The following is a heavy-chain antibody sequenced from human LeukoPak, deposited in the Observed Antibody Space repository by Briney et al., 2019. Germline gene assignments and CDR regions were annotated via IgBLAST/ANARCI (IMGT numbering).Heavy chain of an antibody. CDR1: GFTLGNYW. V-gene: IGHV3-74*01. CDR3: ASRAGYTGSWSAFDY. CDR2: INTDGSST. Sequence: SGGSLRLSCVASGFTLGNYWMHWVRQAPGKGLVWVSHINTDGSSTNYADSVKGRFTISRDNAKNSLYLQMNSLRAEDTAVYYCASRAGYTGSWSAFDYWGQGTLVTVSS. J-gene: IGHJ4*02. D-gene: IGHD6-13*01.